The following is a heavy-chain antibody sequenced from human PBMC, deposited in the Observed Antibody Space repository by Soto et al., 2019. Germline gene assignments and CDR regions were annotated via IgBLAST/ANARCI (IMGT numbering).Heavy chain of an antibody. Sequence: QVTLKESGPVLVKPTETLTLTCTVSGFSLSNARMGVSWIRQPPGKALEWLAHIFSNDEKSYSTSLKSRLTTSKDTSKSQVVLTMTNMDPVDTATYYCARIRGTGTTLSSYGMDVWGQGTTVTVSS. V-gene: IGHV2-26*01. CDR2: IFSNDEK. J-gene: IGHJ6*02. D-gene: IGHD1-7*01. CDR3: ARIRGTGTTLSSYGMDV. CDR1: GFSLSNARMG.